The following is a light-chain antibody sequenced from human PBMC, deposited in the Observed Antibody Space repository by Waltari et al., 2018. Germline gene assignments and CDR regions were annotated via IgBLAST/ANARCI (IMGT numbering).Light chain of an antibody. V-gene: IGKV1-12*01. CDR1: QDISNW. Sequence: DIQMTQSPSSVSASVGDRVTITCRASQDISNWLAWYQQKPGKAPKLMIYAASTLQSGVPARFSGSGSGTDVTLTISSLQLEDFATYYCQQGNSFPHSFGQGTKLEIK. J-gene: IGKJ2*03. CDR3: QQGNSFPHS. CDR2: AAS.